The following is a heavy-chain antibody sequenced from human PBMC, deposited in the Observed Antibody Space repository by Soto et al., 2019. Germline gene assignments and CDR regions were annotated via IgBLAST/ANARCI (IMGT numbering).Heavy chain of an antibody. D-gene: IGHD3-22*01. CDR2: INPNSGGT. CDR1: GYTFTGYY. CDR3: AGTRRSGYYFDAFDI. Sequence: ASVKVSCKASGYTFTGYYMHWVRQAPGQGLEWMGWINPNSGGTNYAQKFQGRVTMTRDTSISTAYMELSRLRSDDTAVYYCAGTRRSGYYFDAFDIWGQGTMVT. J-gene: IGHJ3*02. V-gene: IGHV1-2*02.